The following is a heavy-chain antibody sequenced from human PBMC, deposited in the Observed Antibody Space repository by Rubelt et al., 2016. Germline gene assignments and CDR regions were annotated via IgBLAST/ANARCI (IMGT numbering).Heavy chain of an antibody. CDR2: ITSSSGAI. J-gene: IGHJ4*02. D-gene: IGHD6-6*01. CDR3: ARGLSSSDDY. CDR1: GFTFSSYS. V-gene: IGHV3-48*02. Sequence: EVQLVESGGGLVQPGGSLRLSCAASGFTFSSYSMNWVRQAPGKGLEWISYITSSSGAIHYVDSVQGRFTNSRDNAKSVLNLQMNSLRDEDTAVYYCARGLSSSDDYWGQGTLVTVSS.